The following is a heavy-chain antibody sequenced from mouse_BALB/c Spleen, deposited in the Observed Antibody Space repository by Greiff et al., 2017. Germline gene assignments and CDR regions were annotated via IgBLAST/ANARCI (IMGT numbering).Heavy chain of an antibody. J-gene: IGHJ3*01. Sequence: DVKLVESGPGLVKPSQSLSLTCSVTGYSITSGYYWNWIRQFPGNKLEWMGYISYDGSNNYNPSLKNRISITRDTSKNQFFLKLNSVTTEDTATYYCASSTATAYWGQGTLVTVSA. CDR3: ASSTATAY. CDR1: GYSITSGYY. CDR2: ISYDGSN. D-gene: IGHD1-2*01. V-gene: IGHV3-6*02.